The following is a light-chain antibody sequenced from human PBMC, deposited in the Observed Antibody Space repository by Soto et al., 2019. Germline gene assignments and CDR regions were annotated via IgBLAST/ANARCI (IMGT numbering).Light chain of an antibody. CDR2: TNT. CDR1: SSNIGSNT. V-gene: IGLV1-44*01. J-gene: IGLJ1*01. CDR3: AAWDDSLNGYV. Sequence: QSALTQPPSASGTPGQRITASCSGSSSNIGSNTVNWYQQLPGTAPKLLIYTNTQRPSGVPDRFSGSKSGTSASLAISGLQSEDEAEYYCAAWDDSLNGYVFATGTKLTVL.